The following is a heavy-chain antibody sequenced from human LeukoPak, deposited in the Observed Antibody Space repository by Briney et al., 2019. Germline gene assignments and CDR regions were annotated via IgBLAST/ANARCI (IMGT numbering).Heavy chain of an antibody. CDR2: IHHSGST. CDR1: DYSISSGHY. D-gene: IGHD1-26*01. V-gene: IGHV4-38-2*02. J-gene: IGHJ4*02. CDR3: ASVSVWELATHTGGSFDY. Sequence: KPSETLSLTCTVSDYSISSGHYWGWIRQPPGKGLEWIGSIHHSGSTYYNPSLKSRVTISVDTSKNQFSLRLNSVTAADTAVYYCASVSVWELATHTGGSFDYWGRGILVTVSS.